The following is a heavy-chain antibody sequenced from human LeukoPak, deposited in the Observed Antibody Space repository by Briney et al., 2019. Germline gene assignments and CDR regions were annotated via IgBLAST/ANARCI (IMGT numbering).Heavy chain of an antibody. CDR1: GFTFSSYG. CDR2: IWYDGSNK. D-gene: IGHD6-19*01. Sequence: GGSLRLSCAASGFTFSSYGMHWVRQAPGKGLEWVAVIWYDGSNKYYADSVKGRFTISRDNSKNTLYLQMNSLRAEDTAVYYCAKSSSGWYRGSEYFDYWGQGTLVTVSS. CDR3: AKSSSGWYRGSEYFDY. J-gene: IGHJ4*02. V-gene: IGHV3-33*06.